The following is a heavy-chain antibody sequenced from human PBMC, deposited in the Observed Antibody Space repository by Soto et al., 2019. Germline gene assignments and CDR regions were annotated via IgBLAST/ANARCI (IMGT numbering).Heavy chain of an antibody. D-gene: IGHD5-18*01. J-gene: IGHJ4*02. Sequence: GGSLRLSCAASGFTFSSYAMSWFRQAPGKGLEWVSGISDGGTNTYYADSVKGRFTISRDNSKNTLDLRMDSLRAEDTAVYYCAKSGYSYRGFIDYWGQGTLVTVSS. V-gene: IGHV3-23*01. CDR3: AKSGYSYRGFIDY. CDR2: ISDGGTNT. CDR1: GFTFSSYA.